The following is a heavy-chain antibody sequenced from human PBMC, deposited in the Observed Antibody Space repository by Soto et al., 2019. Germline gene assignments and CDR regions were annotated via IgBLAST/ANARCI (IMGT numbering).Heavy chain of an antibody. D-gene: IGHD5-18*01. Sequence: EVQLVESGGGLVKPGGSLRLSCAASGFTFSSYSMNWVRQAPGQGLEWVSSMSSSSSYIYYADSGKGRVTISGDNAKNSLYRQMNSLRAEDTAVYYCARDQPGYSYGYGLGYWGQGTLVTVSS. CDR2: MSSSSSYI. V-gene: IGHV3-21*01. CDR1: GFTFSSYS. J-gene: IGHJ4*02. CDR3: ARDQPGYSYGYGLGY.